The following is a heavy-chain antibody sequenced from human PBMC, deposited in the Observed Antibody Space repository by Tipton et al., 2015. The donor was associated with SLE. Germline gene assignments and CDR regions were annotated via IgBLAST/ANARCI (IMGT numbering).Heavy chain of an antibody. Sequence: QVQLVQSGVEVKKPGASVRVSCKASGYTFSTHGIIWVRQAPGQGLEWMGWISGYNGDTNYAQKLQGRVTMTTDTSTSTAYMELRSLRSDDTAVYYCARDKTGDQDDDAFDIWGQGTMVTVSS. CDR1: GYTFSTHG. CDR3: ARDKTGDQDDDAFDI. CDR2: ISGYNGDT. V-gene: IGHV1-18*01. J-gene: IGHJ3*02. D-gene: IGHD7-27*01.